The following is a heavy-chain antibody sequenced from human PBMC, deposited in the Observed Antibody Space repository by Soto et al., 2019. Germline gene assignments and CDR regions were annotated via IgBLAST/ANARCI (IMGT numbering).Heavy chain of an antibody. V-gene: IGHV1-69*01. Sequence: QVQLVQSGAEVKKPGSSVKVSCKASGGTFSSYAISWVRQAPGQGLEWMGGIIPIFGTANYAQKFQGRVTITADESTSTAYMELSSLRSEDTAMYYCARGYCSSTSCYTRIAAVGLGAFDIWGQGTMVTVSS. J-gene: IGHJ3*02. CDR2: IIPIFGTA. D-gene: IGHD2-2*02. CDR1: GGTFSSYA. CDR3: ARGYCSSTSCYTRIAAVGLGAFDI.